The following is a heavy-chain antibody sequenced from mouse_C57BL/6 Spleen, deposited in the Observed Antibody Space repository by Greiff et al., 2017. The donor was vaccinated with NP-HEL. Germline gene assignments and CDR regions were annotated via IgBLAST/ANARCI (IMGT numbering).Heavy chain of an antibody. CDR1: GFTFTDYY. CDR3: ARYSLRYPFDY. CDR2: IRNKANGYTT. Sequence: EVKLEESGGGLVQPGGSLSLSCAASGFTFTDYYMSWVRQPPGKALEWLGFIRNKANGYTTEYSASVKGRFTISRDNSQSILYLQMNALRAEDSATYYGARYSLRYPFDYWGQGTTLTVSS. V-gene: IGHV7-3*01. J-gene: IGHJ2*01. D-gene: IGHD1-1*01.